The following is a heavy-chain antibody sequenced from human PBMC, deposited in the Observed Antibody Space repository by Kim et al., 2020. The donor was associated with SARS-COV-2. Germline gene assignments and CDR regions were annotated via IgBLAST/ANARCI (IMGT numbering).Heavy chain of an antibody. CDR1: GFIYSDYY. CDR2: ISKSGETI. CDR3: ARDSYSSGYYDAFDV. V-gene: IGHV3-11*01. D-gene: IGHD3-22*01. J-gene: IGHJ3*01. Sequence: GGSLRLSCAASGFIYSDYYMNWIRQAPGKGLEWVSYISKSGETIYYDDFVKGRFTISRDNAKKTLYLQMNSLSPEDTAVYYCARDSYSSGYYDAFDVWGQGTMVTVSS.